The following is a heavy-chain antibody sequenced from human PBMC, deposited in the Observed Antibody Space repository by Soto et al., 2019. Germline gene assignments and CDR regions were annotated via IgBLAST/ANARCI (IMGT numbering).Heavy chain of an antibody. CDR3: ARGDTAMVTASWPYYYYGMDV. CDR1: GSTFSSYE. CDR2: ISSSGSTI. J-gene: IGHJ6*02. D-gene: IGHD5-18*01. Sequence: EVQLVESGGGLVQPGGSLRLSCAASGSTFSSYEMNWVRQAPGKGLEWVSYISSSGSTIYYADSVKGRFTISRDNAKNSLYLQMNSLRAEDTAVYYCARGDTAMVTASWPYYYYGMDVWGQGTTVTVSS. V-gene: IGHV3-48*03.